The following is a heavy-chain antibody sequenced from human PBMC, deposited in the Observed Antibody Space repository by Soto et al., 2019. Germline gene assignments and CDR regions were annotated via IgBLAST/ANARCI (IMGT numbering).Heavy chain of an antibody. CDR2: TYYRSKWYN. CDR1: GDSVSRDSAA. CDR3: ARELRYFDWRPDYYAMDV. D-gene: IGHD3-9*01. V-gene: IGHV6-1*01. Sequence: QTLALTCVISGDSVSRDSAAWNWIRQSPSRGLEWLGRTYYRSKWYNDYAVSVKSRITINPDTSKNQFSLQLNSVTPEDTAVYYCARELRYFDWRPDYYAMDVWGQGTTVTVSS. J-gene: IGHJ6*02.